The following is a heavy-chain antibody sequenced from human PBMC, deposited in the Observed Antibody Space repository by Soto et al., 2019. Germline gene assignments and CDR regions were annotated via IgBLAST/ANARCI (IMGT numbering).Heavy chain of an antibody. Sequence: QVQLIQSGAEVRKPGASVKVSCKVLKYTLTELTIDWLRQAPGKGLEWMGRSAPEEGEPIYPQKFQGRLSMTEDPSTDTAYMELTSLRFEDTAVYFCAADRKIVGTIGAFDFWGQGTLVTVSS. CDR3: AADRKIVGTIGAFDF. J-gene: IGHJ4*02. D-gene: IGHD1-26*01. CDR2: SAPEEGEP. CDR1: KYTLTELT. V-gene: IGHV1-24*01.